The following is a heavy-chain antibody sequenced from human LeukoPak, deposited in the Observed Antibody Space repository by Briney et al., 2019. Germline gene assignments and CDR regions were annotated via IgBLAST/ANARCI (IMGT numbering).Heavy chain of an antibody. CDR2: IGYDGNNK. Sequence: PGTSLRLSCAASGFTFSSYGMHWVRQAPGKGLEWVAIIGYDGNNKYHADSVRGRFTISRDNSKNTLYLQMNSLRAEDTAVYYCAKDTKRYCTSTRCSITDHWGQGTLVTVSS. D-gene: IGHD2-2*01. CDR1: GFTFSSYG. CDR3: AKDTKRYCTSTRCSITDH. V-gene: IGHV3-33*06. J-gene: IGHJ4*02.